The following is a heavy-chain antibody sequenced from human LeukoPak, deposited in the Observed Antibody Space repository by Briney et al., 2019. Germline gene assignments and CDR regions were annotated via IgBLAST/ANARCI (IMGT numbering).Heavy chain of an antibody. D-gene: IGHD6-19*01. J-gene: IGHJ4*02. CDR3: TRGRVAVAGRPFDY. CDR1: GFTFGDYA. CDR2: IRSKAYGGTT. Sequence: GGSLRLSCTASGFTFGDYAMSWVRQAPGKGLEWVGFIRSKAYGGTTEYAASVKGRFTTSRDDSKSIAYLQMNSLKTEDTAVYYCTRGRVAVAGRPFDYWGQGTLVTVSS. V-gene: IGHV3-49*04.